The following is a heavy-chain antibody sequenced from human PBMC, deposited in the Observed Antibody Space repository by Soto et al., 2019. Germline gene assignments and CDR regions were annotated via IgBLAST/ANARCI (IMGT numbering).Heavy chain of an antibody. CDR3: ARDCSSTSCYPYYYYGMDV. J-gene: IGHJ6*02. CDR1: GYTFTSYG. V-gene: IGHV1-18*04. Sequence: GASVKVSCKASGYTFTSYGISWVRQAPGQGREWMGWISAYNGNTNYAQKLQGRVTMTTDTSTSPAYMELRSLRSDDTAVYYCARDCSSTSCYPYYYYGMDVWGQGTTVTVSS. D-gene: IGHD2-2*01. CDR2: ISAYNGNT.